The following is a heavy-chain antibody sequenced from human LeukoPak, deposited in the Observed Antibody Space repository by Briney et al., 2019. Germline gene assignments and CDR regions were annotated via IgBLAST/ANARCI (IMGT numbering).Heavy chain of an antibody. CDR3: AKGATADFYYYYYGMDV. CDR2: ISYDGSNK. D-gene: IGHD6-13*01. CDR1: GFTFSSYG. V-gene: IGHV3-30*18. J-gene: IGHJ6*04. Sequence: PGGSLRLSCAASGFTFSSYGMHWVRQAPGKGLEWVAVISYDGSNKYYADSVKGRFTISRDNSKSTLYLQMNSLRAEDTAVYYCAKGATADFYYYYYGMDVWGKGTTVTVSS.